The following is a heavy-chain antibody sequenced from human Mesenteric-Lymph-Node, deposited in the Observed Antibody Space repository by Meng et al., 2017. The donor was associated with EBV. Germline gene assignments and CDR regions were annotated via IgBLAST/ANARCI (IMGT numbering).Heavy chain of an antibody. CDR1: GGSISSDNW. Sequence: QVRWQELGPGLVKPSGTLSLTCAVSGGSISSDNWWTWVRQPPGKGLEWIGEIHHSGATNYNPSLKSRVTISVDKSKNQFSLKLSSVTAADAAVYFCASVIYGSGLNGWFDPWGHGTLVTVSS. V-gene: IGHV4-4*02. D-gene: IGHD3-10*01. CDR2: IHHSGAT. CDR3: ASVIYGSGLNGWFDP. J-gene: IGHJ5*02.